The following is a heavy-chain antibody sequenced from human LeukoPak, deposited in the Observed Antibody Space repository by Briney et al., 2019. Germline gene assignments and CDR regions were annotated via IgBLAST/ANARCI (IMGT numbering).Heavy chain of an antibody. CDR3: ARTRRPYYDILTGYYYYFDY. CDR1: GYSISSGYY. CDR2: IYHSGST. Sequence: SETLSLTCTVSGYSISSGYYWGWIRQPPGKGLEWIGSIYHSGSTYYNPSLKSRVTISVDTSKNQFSLKLSSVTAADTAVYYCARTRRPYYDILTGYYYYFDYWGQGTLVTVSS. J-gene: IGHJ4*02. V-gene: IGHV4-38-2*02. D-gene: IGHD3-9*01.